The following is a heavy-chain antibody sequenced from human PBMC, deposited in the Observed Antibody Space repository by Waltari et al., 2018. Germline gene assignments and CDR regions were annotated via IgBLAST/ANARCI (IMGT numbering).Heavy chain of an antibody. D-gene: IGHD2-15*01. CDR2: IKEDGGRK. CDR3: VRNRGWQQFDF. J-gene: IGHJ4*02. CDR1: GFPLIHYW. V-gene: IGHV3-7*01. Sequence: EVQLVESGGGLVQPGGSLRLSCAASGFPLIHYWMGWVRQAPGKGLEWVAGIKEDGGRKDYVDSVKGRFTISRDNAKSTLYLQMNSLRAEDTAVFYCVRNRGWQQFDFWGQGTLVTVSS.